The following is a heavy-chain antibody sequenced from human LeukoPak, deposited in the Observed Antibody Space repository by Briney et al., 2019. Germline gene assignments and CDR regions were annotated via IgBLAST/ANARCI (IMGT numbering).Heavy chain of an antibody. CDR1: GFTFSRYG. Sequence: GRSLRLSCVASGFTFSRYGMHWVRQAPGKALEWLSVIWYDGSIKNYADSVRGRFTSSRETSKNTLYLQMNSLRAEDTAVYYCARVGRGAYCGGDCYSDDAFDVWGQGTMVTVSS. CDR2: IWYDGSIK. J-gene: IGHJ3*01. CDR3: ARVGRGAYCGGDCYSDDAFDV. V-gene: IGHV3-33*01. D-gene: IGHD2-21*02.